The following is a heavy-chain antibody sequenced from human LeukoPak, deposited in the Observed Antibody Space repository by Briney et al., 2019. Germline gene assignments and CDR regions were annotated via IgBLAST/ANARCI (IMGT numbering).Heavy chain of an antibody. D-gene: IGHD5-12*01. Sequence: SETPSLTCAVYGGSFSGYYWSWIRQPPGKGLEWIGEINHSGSTNYNPSLKSRVTISVDTSKNQFSLKLSSVTAADTAVYYCARGRVRVATTSYYYYYGMDVWGQGTTVTVSS. CDR2: INHSGST. J-gene: IGHJ6*02. V-gene: IGHV4-34*01. CDR1: GGSFSGYY. CDR3: ARGRVRVATTSYYYYYGMDV.